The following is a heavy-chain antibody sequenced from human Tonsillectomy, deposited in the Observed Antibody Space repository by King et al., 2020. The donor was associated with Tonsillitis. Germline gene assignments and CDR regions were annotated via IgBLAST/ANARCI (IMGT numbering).Heavy chain of an antibody. CDR1: EFTFSIYW. CDR2: MNPEGTTI. J-gene: IGHJ4*02. Sequence: VQLVESGGGLVQPGGSVRLSCTVSEFTFSIYWMHWVRQAPGKGLVWVSRMNPEGTTIDYVDSVKGRFNISRDNAMKTLYLQMNSLRPEDTAVYYCVRGWNEVFDHWGQGSMVTVSS. V-gene: IGHV3-74*01. CDR3: VRGWNEVFDH. D-gene: IGHD1-1*01.